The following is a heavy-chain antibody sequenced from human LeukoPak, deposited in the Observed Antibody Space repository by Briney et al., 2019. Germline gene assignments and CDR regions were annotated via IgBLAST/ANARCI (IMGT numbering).Heavy chain of an antibody. D-gene: IGHD3-10*01. CDR2: ISYDGSNK. V-gene: IGHV3-30*18. Sequence: GGSLRLSCAASGFTFSSYGMHWVRQAPGKGLEWVAAISYDGSNKYYADSVKGRFTISRDNSKNTLYLQMNSLRAEDTAVYYCAKDGRFGELSLDYWGQGTLVTVSS. CDR3: AKDGRFGELSLDY. J-gene: IGHJ4*02. CDR1: GFTFSSYG.